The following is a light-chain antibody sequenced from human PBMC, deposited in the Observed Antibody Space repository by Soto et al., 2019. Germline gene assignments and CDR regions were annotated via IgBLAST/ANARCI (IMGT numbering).Light chain of an antibody. V-gene: IGKV1-5*01. CDR2: DAS. J-gene: IGKJ1*01. Sequence: DIQMTQSPSTLSASVGDRVTITFRASQSISTLLACYQQKPGKAPNLLIYDASSLESGVPSRFSGSGSGTEFALAISRLQPDDLATYYCQQYNNHPPWTFGGGPNVEIK. CDR1: QSISTL. CDR3: QQYNNHPPWT.